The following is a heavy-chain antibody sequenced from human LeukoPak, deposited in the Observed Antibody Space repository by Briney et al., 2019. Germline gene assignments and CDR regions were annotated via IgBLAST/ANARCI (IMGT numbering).Heavy chain of an antibody. Sequence: GGSLRLSCAASGFTFSDYYMSWIRQAPGKGLEWVSYISSSGSTIYYADSVKGRFTISRDNAKNSLYLQMNSLRAEDTAVYYCASLLFGELLGPYYFDYWGQGTLVTVSS. V-gene: IGHV3-11*01. D-gene: IGHD3-10*02. CDR2: ISSSGSTI. CDR1: GFTFSDYY. CDR3: ASLLFGELLGPYYFDY. J-gene: IGHJ4*02.